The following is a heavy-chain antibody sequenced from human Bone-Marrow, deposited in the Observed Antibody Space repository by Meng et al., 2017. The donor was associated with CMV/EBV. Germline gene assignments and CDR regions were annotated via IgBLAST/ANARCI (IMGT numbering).Heavy chain of an antibody. D-gene: IGHD4-23*01. CDR2: INPSGGST. V-gene: IGHV1-46*01. CDR3: ARDYVDYGGNGGMDV. J-gene: IGHJ6*02. CDR1: GYTFTSYD. Sequence: ASVKVSCKASGYTFTSYDINWVRQAPGQGLEWMGIINPSGGSTSYAQKFQGRVTMTRDTSTSTVYMELSSLRSEDTAVYYCARDYVDYGGNGGMDVWGQGTTVTVSS.